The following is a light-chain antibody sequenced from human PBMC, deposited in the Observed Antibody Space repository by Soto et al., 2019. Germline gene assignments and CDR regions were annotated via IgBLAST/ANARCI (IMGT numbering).Light chain of an antibody. Sequence: SYELTQPPSVSVAPGQTARITCGGNKIGTKSVHWYQQKPGQAPVLVVFDDSDRPSGIPERFSGSNSGNTATLTISRVEAGDEADYDCQVWDSSTDQNVVFGGGTQLTVL. J-gene: IGLJ2*01. CDR1: KIGTKS. V-gene: IGLV3-21*02. CDR2: DDS. CDR3: QVWDSSTDQNVV.